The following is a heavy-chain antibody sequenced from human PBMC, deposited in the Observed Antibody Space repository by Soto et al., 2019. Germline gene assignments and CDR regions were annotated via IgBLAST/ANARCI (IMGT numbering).Heavy chain of an antibody. CDR2: INPNSGGT. Sequence: ASVKVSCKASGYTFTGYYMHWVRQAPGQGLEWMGWINPNSGGTNYAQKFQGWVTMTRDTSISTAYMELSRLRSDDTAVYYCARGATYKVIDAFDIWGQGTMVTVS. CDR1: GYTFTGYY. D-gene: IGHD5-12*01. CDR3: ARGATYKVIDAFDI. V-gene: IGHV1-2*04. J-gene: IGHJ3*02.